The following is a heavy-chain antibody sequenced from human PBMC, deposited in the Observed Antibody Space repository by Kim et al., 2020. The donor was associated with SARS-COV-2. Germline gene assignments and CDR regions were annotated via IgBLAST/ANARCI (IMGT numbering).Heavy chain of an antibody. CDR1: GFTFSSYW. Sequence: GGSLRLSCAASGFTFSSYWMSWVRQAPGKGLEWVANIKQDGSEKYYVDSVKGRFTISRDNAKNSLYLQMNSLRAEDTAVYYCARGALLWFGEFGAYGMDVWGQGTTVTVSS. D-gene: IGHD3-10*01. J-gene: IGHJ6*02. V-gene: IGHV3-7*01. CDR2: IKQDGSEK. CDR3: ARGALLWFGEFGAYGMDV.